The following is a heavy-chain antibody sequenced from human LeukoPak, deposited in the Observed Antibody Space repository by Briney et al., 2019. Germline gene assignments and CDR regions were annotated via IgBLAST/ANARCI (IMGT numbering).Heavy chain of an antibody. Sequence: ASVKVSCKASGYTFSNYGINWVRQAPGQGLEWMGWISPYNGNTNYAQALQGRVTMTADPSTSTAFMELRSLRSDDTAVYYCARGINRIAAPLDYWGQGSLVTVSS. CDR2: ISPYNGNT. CDR1: GYTFSNYG. V-gene: IGHV1-18*01. CDR3: ARGINRIAAPLDY. J-gene: IGHJ4*02. D-gene: IGHD6-13*01.